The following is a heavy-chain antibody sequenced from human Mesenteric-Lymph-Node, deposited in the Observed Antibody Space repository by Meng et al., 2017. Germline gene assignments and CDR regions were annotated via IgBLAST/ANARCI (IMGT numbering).Heavy chain of an antibody. J-gene: IGHJ4*02. CDR3: AKALGQWLEENYYFDY. CDR1: GYTFTSYG. D-gene: IGHD5-12*01. V-gene: IGHV1-18*03. CDR2: IGVYASNT. Sequence: ASVKVSCKASGYTFTSYGISWVRQAPGQGLEWMGWIGVYASNTNHAQGSQGRVTLTTDTSTSTAYMELRSLRAEDMALYYCAKALGQWLEENYYFDYWGQGTLVTVSS.